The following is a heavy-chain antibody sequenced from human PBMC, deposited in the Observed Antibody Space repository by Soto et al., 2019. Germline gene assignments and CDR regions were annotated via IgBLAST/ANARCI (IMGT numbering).Heavy chain of an antibody. V-gene: IGHV3-23*01. CDR3: AKALVPALTAKFGY. CDR1: GFIFNNYA. CDR2: VTASGGGT. J-gene: IGHJ4*02. D-gene: IGHD5-18*01. Sequence: GGSLRLSCAASGFIFNNYAMTWVRQAPGKGLDWVSTVTASGGGTFYANSVKGRFTISRDNSRNTLHLQMSSLRVEDTALYYCAKALVPALTAKFGYWGQGTMVTVSS.